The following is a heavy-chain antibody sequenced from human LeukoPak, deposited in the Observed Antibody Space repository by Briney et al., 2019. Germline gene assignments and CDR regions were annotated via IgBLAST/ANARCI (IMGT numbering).Heavy chain of an antibody. Sequence: ASVKVSCKASGFRVSDYLIHWIRQAPGQGPQYMGWINPDNGGTHYSQHFQVRVTMTRDTSVSTVYMELTSLSSDDTAVYFCARGLFGTTWFDLWGQGTLVTVSS. V-gene: IGHV1-2*02. CDR1: GFRVSDYL. J-gene: IGHJ5*02. CDR2: INPDNGGT. D-gene: IGHD1-1*01. CDR3: ARGLFGTTWFDL.